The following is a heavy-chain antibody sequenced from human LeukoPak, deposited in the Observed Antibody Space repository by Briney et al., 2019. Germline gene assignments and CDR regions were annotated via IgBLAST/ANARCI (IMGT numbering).Heavy chain of an antibody. CDR2: IFHGGNT. J-gene: IGHJ3*02. CDR1: GGPIISSTW. Sequence: SETLSLTCTVSGGPIISSTWWSWVRQPPGKGLEWIREIFHGGNTNYNPSLKSRVVVSIDKSKNQFSLKLSSVTAADTAVYYCARDKIFGVVIILANAFDIWGQGTMVTVSS. V-gene: IGHV4-4*02. CDR3: ARDKIFGVVIILANAFDI. D-gene: IGHD3-3*01.